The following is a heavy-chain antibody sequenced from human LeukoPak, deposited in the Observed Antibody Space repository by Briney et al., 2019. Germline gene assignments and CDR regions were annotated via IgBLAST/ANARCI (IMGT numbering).Heavy chain of an antibody. Sequence: PGRSLRLSCAASGFTFSSYAMHWVRQAPGKGLEWVAVISYDGSNKYYADSVKGRFTISRDSSKNTLYLQMNSLRAEDTAVYYCARGSTVTTEDYYYGMDVWGQGTTVTVSS. J-gene: IGHJ6*02. D-gene: IGHD4-17*01. CDR1: GFTFSSYA. CDR2: ISYDGSNK. CDR3: ARGSTVTTEDYYYGMDV. V-gene: IGHV3-30-3*01.